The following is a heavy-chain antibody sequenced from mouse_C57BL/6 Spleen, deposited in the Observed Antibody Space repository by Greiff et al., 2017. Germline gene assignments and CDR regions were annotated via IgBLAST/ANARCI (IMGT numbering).Heavy chain of an antibody. D-gene: IGHD4-1*01. J-gene: IGHJ2*01. CDR1: GYAFSSSW. V-gene: IGHV1-82*01. Sequence: QVQLQQSGPELVKPGASVKISCKASGYAFSSSWMNWVKQRPGKGLEWIGRIYPGDGDTNYNGKFKGKATLTADKSSSTAYMQLSSLTSEDSAVYFCASEANWGSYFDYWGQGTTLTVSS. CDR2: IYPGDGDT. CDR3: ASEANWGSYFDY.